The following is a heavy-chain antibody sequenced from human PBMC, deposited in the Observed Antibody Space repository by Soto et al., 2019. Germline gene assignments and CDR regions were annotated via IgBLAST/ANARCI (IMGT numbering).Heavy chain of an antibody. CDR1: GGSISISNW. V-gene: IGHV4-4*02. Sequence: SETLSLTCAVSGGSISISNWWGWVRQPPGKGLEWIGEIYHGGSTNYNPSLKSRVTISVDKSKNQFSLKLSSVTAADTAVYYCARSRGYYDSSGYSYYWGQGTLVTVSS. J-gene: IGHJ4*02. CDR2: IYHGGST. D-gene: IGHD3-22*01. CDR3: ARSRGYYDSSGYSYY.